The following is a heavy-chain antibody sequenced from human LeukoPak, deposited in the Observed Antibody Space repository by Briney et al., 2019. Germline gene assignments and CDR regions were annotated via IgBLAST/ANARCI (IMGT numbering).Heavy chain of an antibody. D-gene: IGHD3-3*01. J-gene: IGHJ4*02. CDR3: AGADYDFWSGYSRGCLDY. CDR2: IYYSGST. Sequence: SETLSLTCTVSGGTISSYYWSWIRQPPGKGLEWIGYIYYSGSTNYNPSLKSRVTISVDTSKDQFYLKLSSVTAADTGVYYCAGADYDFWSGYSRGCLDYWGQGTLVTVSS. V-gene: IGHV4-59*01. CDR1: GGTISSYY.